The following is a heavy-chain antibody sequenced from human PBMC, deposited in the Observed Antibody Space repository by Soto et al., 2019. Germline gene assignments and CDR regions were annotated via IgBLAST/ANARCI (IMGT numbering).Heavy chain of an antibody. D-gene: IGHD4-17*01. CDR3: ARDYERLGLRWYLDY. CDR1: GFTFSSYG. V-gene: IGHV3-33*01. J-gene: IGHJ4*02. Sequence: QPGGSVRLSCAASGFTFSSYGMHWVRQAPGKGLEWVAVIWYDGSNKYYADSVKGRFTISRDNSKNTLYLQMNSLRAEDTAVYYCARDYERLGLRWYLDYWGQGTLVTVSS. CDR2: IWYDGSNK.